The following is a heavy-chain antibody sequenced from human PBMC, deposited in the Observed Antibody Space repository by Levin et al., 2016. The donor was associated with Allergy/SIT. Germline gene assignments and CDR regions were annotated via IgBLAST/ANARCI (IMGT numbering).Heavy chain of an antibody. CDR2: IYSGGST. Sequence: WIRQPPGKGLEWVSVIYSGGSTYYADSVKGRFTISRDNSKNTLYLQMNSLRAEDTAVYYCARGRRMDVWGQGTTVTVSS. J-gene: IGHJ6*02. CDR3: ARGRRMDV. V-gene: IGHV3-53*01.